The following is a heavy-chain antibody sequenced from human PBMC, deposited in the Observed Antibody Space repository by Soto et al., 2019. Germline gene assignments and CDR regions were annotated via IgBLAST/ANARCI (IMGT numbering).Heavy chain of an antibody. D-gene: IGHD2-2*01. CDR3: ARGGREYCSSTSCLKS. CDR2: IIPIFNTA. CDR1: GGTFSSYA. J-gene: IGHJ5*02. V-gene: IGHV1-69*13. Sequence: ASVKVSCKASGGTFSSYAISWVRQAPGQGLEWMGGIIPIFNTANYAQKFQDRVTFTADESTSTAYMELSTLRSEDTAMYYCARGGREYCSSTSCLKSWGQGTLVTVSS.